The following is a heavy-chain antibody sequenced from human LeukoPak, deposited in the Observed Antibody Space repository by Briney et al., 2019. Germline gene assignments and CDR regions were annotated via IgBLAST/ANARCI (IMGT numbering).Heavy chain of an antibody. J-gene: IGHJ3*02. V-gene: IGHV1-18*01. CDR1: GYTFTSYG. CDR3: ARGTPYSGSYFFGRELDAFDI. CDR2: ISAYNGNT. Sequence: ASVKVSCKASGYTFTSYGISWVRQAPGQGLEWMGWISAYNGNTNYAQKFQGRVTMTRDTSISTAYMELSRLRSDDTAVYYCARGTPYSGSYFFGRELDAFDIWGQGTMVTVSS. D-gene: IGHD1-26*01.